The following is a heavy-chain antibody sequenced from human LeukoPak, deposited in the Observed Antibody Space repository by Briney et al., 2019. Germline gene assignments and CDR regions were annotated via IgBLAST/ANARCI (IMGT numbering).Heavy chain of an antibody. D-gene: IGHD3-10*01. CDR1: GYTFTSYG. CDR2: INTFNGNT. V-gene: IGHV1-18*01. CDR3: ARGESYGLETYVVPYYMDA. Sequence: GASVKVSCKASGYTFTSYGINWVRQAPGQGLEWMGWINTFNGNTDYAQNLQGRVTMTTDTSTNTASMELRTLRSDDTAVYYCARGESYGLETYVVPYYMDAWGKGTTVTVSS. J-gene: IGHJ6*03.